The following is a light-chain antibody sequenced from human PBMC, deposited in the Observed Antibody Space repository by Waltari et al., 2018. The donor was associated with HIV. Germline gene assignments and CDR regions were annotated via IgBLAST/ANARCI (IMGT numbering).Light chain of an antibody. CDR1: SSDVGGYNY. Sequence: QSALTQPASVSGSPGQSITISCTGTSSDVGGYNYVSWYKQHPGKAPKLMVYDVTNRPSGVSNRFSGSKSGNTAFLTISGLQAEDEADYYCSSYTTSRTVVFGGGTKLTVL. V-gene: IGLV2-14*03. CDR2: DVT. CDR3: SSYTTSRTVV. J-gene: IGLJ2*01.